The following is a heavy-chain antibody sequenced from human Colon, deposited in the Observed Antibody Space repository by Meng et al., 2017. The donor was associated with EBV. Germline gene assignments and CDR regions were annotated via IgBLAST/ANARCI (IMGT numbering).Heavy chain of an antibody. V-gene: IGHV4-30-4*01. Sequence: QLQLQESGSGLVKPSXXLSLTCGVSGGSISSSGYYWSWIRQPPGKGLEWIGYSYYSGSTYYNPSLKSRVTISVDTSNNQFSLKLKSVTAADTAVYYCVRYSYGFDYWGQGTLVTVSS. J-gene: IGHJ4*02. CDR1: GGSISSSGYY. CDR2: SYYSGST. D-gene: IGHD5-18*01. CDR3: VRYSYGFDY.